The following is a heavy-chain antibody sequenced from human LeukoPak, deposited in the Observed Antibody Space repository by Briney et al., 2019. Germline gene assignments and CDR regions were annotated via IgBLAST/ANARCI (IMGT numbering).Heavy chain of an antibody. D-gene: IGHD4-11*01. Sequence: ASVKVSCKASGYTFTSYGTSWVRQAPGQGLEWMGWISAYNGNTNYAQKLQGRVTMTTDTSTTTAYMELRSLRSDDTAVYYCARDGTSNYVRLYNWFDPWGQGTLVTVSS. CDR2: ISAYNGNT. V-gene: IGHV1-18*01. CDR3: ARDGTSNYVRLYNWFDP. CDR1: GYTFTSYG. J-gene: IGHJ5*02.